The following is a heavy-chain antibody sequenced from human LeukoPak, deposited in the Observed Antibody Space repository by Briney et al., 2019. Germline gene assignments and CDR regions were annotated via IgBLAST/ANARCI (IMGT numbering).Heavy chain of an antibody. D-gene: IGHD6-13*01. V-gene: IGHV3-23*01. Sequence: PGGSLRLSCAASGFASSSYAMSWVRQAPGKGLKWVSTISGTGESAYYADSVQGRFTISRDSSKNTLCLQMNSLRAEDTAVYYCAKAPGISRLNWFDPWGQGTLVIVSS. CDR3: AKAPGISRLNWFDP. J-gene: IGHJ5*02. CDR1: GFASSSYA. CDR2: ISGTGESA.